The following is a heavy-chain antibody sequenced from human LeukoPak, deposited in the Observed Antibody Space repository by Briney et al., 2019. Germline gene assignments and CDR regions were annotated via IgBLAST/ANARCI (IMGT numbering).Heavy chain of an antibody. V-gene: IGHV3-23*01. D-gene: IGHD2-2*01. J-gene: IGHJ5*02. CDR2: ISGSGGST. Sequence: PGGSLRLSCAASGFTFNSYAMSWVRQAPGKGLEWVSGISGSGGSTYNADSVKGRFTISRDNSKNTLYLQMNSLRVEDTAVYYCAKGSSSWYEGSWFDPWGQGTLVTVSS. CDR1: GFTFNSYA. CDR3: AKGSSSWYEGSWFDP.